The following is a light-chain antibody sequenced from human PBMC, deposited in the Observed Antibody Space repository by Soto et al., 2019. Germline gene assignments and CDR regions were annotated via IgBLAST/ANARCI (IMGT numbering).Light chain of an antibody. CDR1: SSDVGGYNY. J-gene: IGLJ1*01. CDR2: EVS. Sequence: QSVLTQPASVSGSHGQSITISCTGTSSDVGGYNYVSWYQQHPGKDPKLMIYEVSNRPSGFSNRFSGSKSGNTASLTISGLQAEDGEYYYCISYTSSSTLEVFGTGTKLTVL. CDR3: ISYTSSSTLEV. V-gene: IGLV2-14*01.